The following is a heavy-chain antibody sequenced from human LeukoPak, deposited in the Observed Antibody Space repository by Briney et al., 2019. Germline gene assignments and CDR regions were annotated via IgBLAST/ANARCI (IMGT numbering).Heavy chain of an antibody. Sequence: SQTLSLTCTVSGVSISSGGYYWSWIRQHPGKGLEWIGYIYYSGSTYYNPSLKSRVTISVDTSKNQFSLKLSSVTAADTAVYYCARFVGGSGYPIDYWGQGTLVTVSS. V-gene: IGHV4-31*03. D-gene: IGHD3-22*01. CDR2: IYYSGST. J-gene: IGHJ4*02. CDR1: GVSISSGGYY. CDR3: ARFVGGSGYPIDY.